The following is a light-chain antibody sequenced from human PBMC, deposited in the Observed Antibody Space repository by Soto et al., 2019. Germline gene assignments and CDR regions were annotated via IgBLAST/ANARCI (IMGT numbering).Light chain of an antibody. CDR2: KAT. CDR1: QSITTW. V-gene: IGKV1-5*03. Sequence: DIQMTQSPSTLSASVGDRVTITCRASQSITTWLAWYQHKPGKAPKLLIYKATNLQSGVPSRFSGSGSGTEFSLTINSLQPEDFAIYYCQQYNDYQYTFGQGTKLEIK. J-gene: IGKJ2*01. CDR3: QQYNDYQYT.